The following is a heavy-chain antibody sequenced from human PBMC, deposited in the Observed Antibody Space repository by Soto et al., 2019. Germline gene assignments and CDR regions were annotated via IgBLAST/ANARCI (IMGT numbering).Heavy chain of an antibody. CDR2: IYYSGST. V-gene: IGHV4-59*01. CDR3: AREAYCSGGSCYEHPTYYYYGMDV. J-gene: IGHJ6*02. Sequence: SETLSVTCTVSGGSISSYYWSWIRQPPGKGLEWIGYIYYSGSTNYNPSLKSRVTISVDTSKNQFSLKLSSVTAADTAVYYCAREAYCSGGSCYEHPTYYYYGMDVWGQGTTVTVSS. D-gene: IGHD2-15*01. CDR1: GGSISSYY.